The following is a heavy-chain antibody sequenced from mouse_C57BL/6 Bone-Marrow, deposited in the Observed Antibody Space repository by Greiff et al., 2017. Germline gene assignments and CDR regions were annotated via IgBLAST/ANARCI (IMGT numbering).Heavy chain of an antibody. V-gene: IGHV5-6*01. Sequence: EVQRVESGGDLVKPGGSLKLSCAASGFTFSSYGMSWVRQTPDKRLEWVATISSGGSYTYYPDSVKGRFTISRDNAKNTRYLQMSSLKSEDTAMYYCARQTFGYWGQGTSVTVSS. CDR2: ISSGGSYT. CDR3: ARQTFGY. J-gene: IGHJ4*01. CDR1: GFTFSSYG.